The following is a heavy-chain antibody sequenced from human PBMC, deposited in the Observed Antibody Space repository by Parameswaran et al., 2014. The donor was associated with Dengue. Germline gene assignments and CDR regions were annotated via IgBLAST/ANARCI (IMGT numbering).Heavy chain of an antibody. CDR3: AKDLEVGATNAFDI. V-gene: IGHV3-23*01. Sequence: RWIRQPPGKGLEWVSGISGSGGSTYHADSVKGRFTISRDNSKNTLYLQMNSLRAEDTAVYHCAKDLEVGATNAFDIWGQGTMVTVSS. J-gene: IGHJ3*02. D-gene: IGHD1-26*01. CDR2: ISGSGGST.